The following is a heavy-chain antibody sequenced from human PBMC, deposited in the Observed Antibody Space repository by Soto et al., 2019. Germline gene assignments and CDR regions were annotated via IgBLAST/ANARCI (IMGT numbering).Heavy chain of an antibody. Sequence: TSETLSLTCTVSCGSISSYYWSWIRQPAGKGLEWIGRIYTSGSTNYNPSLKSRVTMSVDTSKNQFSLKLSSVTAADTAVYYCARDRKAAAGPGGMDVWGQGTTVTVSS. CDR3: ARDRKAAAGPGGMDV. CDR2: IYTSGST. V-gene: IGHV4-4*07. J-gene: IGHJ6*02. CDR1: CGSISSYY. D-gene: IGHD6-13*01.